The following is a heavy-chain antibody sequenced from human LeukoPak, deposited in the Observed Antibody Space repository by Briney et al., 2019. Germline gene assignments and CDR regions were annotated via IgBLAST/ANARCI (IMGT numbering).Heavy chain of an antibody. J-gene: IGHJ4*02. CDR3: ARVYDFWSGYPPY. CDR1: GFTFSSYW. Sequence: GGSLRLSCAASGFTFSSYWMHWVRQAPGKGRVWVSRINSDGSSTSYADSVKGRLTISRDNAKNTLYLQMNSLRAEDTAVYYCARVYDFWSGYPPYWGQGTLVTVSS. V-gene: IGHV3-74*01. CDR2: INSDGSST. D-gene: IGHD3-3*01.